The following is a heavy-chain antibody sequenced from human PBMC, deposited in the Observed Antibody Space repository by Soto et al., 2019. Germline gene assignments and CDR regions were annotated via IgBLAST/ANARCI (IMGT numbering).Heavy chain of an antibody. CDR3: ARGDPNASVVVVAATRFDY. CDR1: GGSFSGYY. J-gene: IGHJ4*02. V-gene: IGHV4-34*01. Sequence: PSETLSLTCAVCGGSFSGYYWSWIRQPPGKGLEWIGEINHSGSTNYNPSLKSRVTISVDTSKNQFSLKLSSVTAADTAVYYCARGDPNASVVVVAATRFDYWGQATLVTVSS. D-gene: IGHD2-15*01. CDR2: INHSGST.